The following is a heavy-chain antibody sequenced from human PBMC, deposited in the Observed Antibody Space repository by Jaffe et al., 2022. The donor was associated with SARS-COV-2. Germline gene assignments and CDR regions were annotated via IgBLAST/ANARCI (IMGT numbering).Heavy chain of an antibody. Sequence: EVQLLESGGGLAQPGGSLRLSCAASGFTFSSYGMSWVRQAPGKGLEWVSTIVGSGGSTYYADSVKGRFTISRDNSKSTLYLQMNSLRSEDMAIYYCATRLLSYFGSWGQGTLVTVSS. J-gene: IGHJ4*02. CDR1: GFTFSSYG. V-gene: IGHV3-23*01. D-gene: IGHD2-15*01. CDR3: ATRLLSYFGS. CDR2: IVGSGGST.